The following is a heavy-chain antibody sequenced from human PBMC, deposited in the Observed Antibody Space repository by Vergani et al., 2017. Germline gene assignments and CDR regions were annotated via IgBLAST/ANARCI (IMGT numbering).Heavy chain of an antibody. CDR2: IYHSGST. D-gene: IGHD5-18*01. CDR3: ASGVTAYYFDY. V-gene: IGHV4-38-2*01. CDR1: GYSISSGYY. J-gene: IGHJ4*02. Sequence: QVQLQESGPGLVKPSETLSLTCAVSGYSISSGYYWGWIRQPPGKGLEWIGSIYHSGSTYYNPSLKSRVTISVDTSKNQFSLKLSSGTAADTAVYYCASGVTAYYFDYWGQGTLVTVSS.